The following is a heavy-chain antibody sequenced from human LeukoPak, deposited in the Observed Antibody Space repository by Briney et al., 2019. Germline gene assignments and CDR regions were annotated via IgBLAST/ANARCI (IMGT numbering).Heavy chain of an antibody. D-gene: IGHD3-9*01. CDR3: ARRHYDILTGYRYYYYYYMDV. Sequence: ASVKVSCKASGYTFTGYYMHWVRQAPGQGLEWMGWINPNSGGTNYAQKFQGRFTMTRDTSISTAYMELSRLRSDDTAVYYCARRHYDILTGYRYYYYYYMDVWGKGTTVTISS. V-gene: IGHV1-2*02. J-gene: IGHJ6*03. CDR2: INPNSGGT. CDR1: GYTFTGYY.